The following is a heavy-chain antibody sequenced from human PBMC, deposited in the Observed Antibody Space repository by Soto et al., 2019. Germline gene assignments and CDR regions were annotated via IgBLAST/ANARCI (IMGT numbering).Heavy chain of an antibody. J-gene: IGHJ6*02. Sequence: ASVKVSCKASGYTFTSYAMHWVRQAPGQRLEWMGWLNAGNGNTKYSQKFQGRITITRDTSASTDYMGLSSLRSEDTAVYYCASGSRSYYYGMDVWGQGTTVTVSS. CDR3: ASGSRSYYYGMDV. D-gene: IGHD3-10*01. CDR1: GYTFTSYA. CDR2: LNAGNGNT. V-gene: IGHV1-3*01.